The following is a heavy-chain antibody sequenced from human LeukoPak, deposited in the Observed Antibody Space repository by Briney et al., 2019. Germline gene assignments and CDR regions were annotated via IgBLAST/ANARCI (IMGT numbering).Heavy chain of an antibody. J-gene: IGHJ6*03. CDR1: GFTFDDYG. CDR3: AKDLYSYGRYYYYYYYMDV. CDR2: ISGDGGST. D-gene: IGHD5-18*01. V-gene: IGHV3-43*02. Sequence: PGGSLRLSCAASGFTFDDYGMHWVRQAPGKGLEWVSLISGDGGSTYYADSVKGRFTISRDNSKNSLYLQMNSLRTEDTALYYCAKDLYSYGRYYYYYYYMDVWGKGTTVTVSS.